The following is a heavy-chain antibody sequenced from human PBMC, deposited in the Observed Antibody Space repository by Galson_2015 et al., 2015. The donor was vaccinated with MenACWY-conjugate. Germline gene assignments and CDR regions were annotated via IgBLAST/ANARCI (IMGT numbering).Heavy chain of an antibody. CDR3: TTYPSTPSSFGYSHS. J-gene: IGHJ5*01. D-gene: IGHD2-15*01. CDR2: IKSKTDGGTK. Sequence: SLRLSCAASGFTFSNAWMSWVRQAPGKGLEWVGRIKSKTDGGTKDYAAHVKDRVTISRDDSKNTLYMQMNSLKTEDTAVYYCTTYPSTPSSFGYSHSSGHGTLVTGSA. V-gene: IGHV3-15*01. CDR1: GFTFSNAW.